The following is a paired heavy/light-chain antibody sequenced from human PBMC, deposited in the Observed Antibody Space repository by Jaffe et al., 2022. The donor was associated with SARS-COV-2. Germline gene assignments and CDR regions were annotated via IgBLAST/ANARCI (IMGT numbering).Light chain of an antibody. CDR3: SSYTSSTTVV. CDR1: SSDVGGYNY. Sequence: QSALTQPASVSGSPGQSITISCTGTSSDVGGYNYVAWFQQNPGKAPKLMIYEVSNRPPGVPDRFSGSKSGNTASLTISGLQAEDEADYYCSSYTSSTTVVFGGGTKLTVL. J-gene: IGLJ2*01. V-gene: IGLV2-14*01. CDR2: EVS.
Heavy chain of an antibody. CDR1: GGSISNHY. V-gene: IGHV4-59*11. Sequence: QVQLQESGPGLVKPSETLSLTCTVSGGSISNHYWSWIRQPPGKGLEWVGSIHYSGSANHNPSLKSRLTISVDTSKNQFSLNLSSLTAADTAVYFCARGRSMNDYWGQGTLVTVSS. CDR2: IHYSGSA. J-gene: IGHJ4*02. D-gene: IGHD3-16*01. CDR3: ARGRSMNDY.